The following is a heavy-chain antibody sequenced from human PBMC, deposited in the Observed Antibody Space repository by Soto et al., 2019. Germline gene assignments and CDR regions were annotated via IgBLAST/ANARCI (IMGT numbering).Heavy chain of an antibody. CDR2: KSNDGSAE. J-gene: IGHJ4*02. V-gene: IGHV3-30*03. CDR1: EFAVRAYG. D-gene: IGHD1-26*01. CDR3: TRESNDHYSTSKWAFDY. Sequence: LRFSYGAGEFAVRAYGVRLVPRGTGKGLEWVAVKSNDGSAEYFADSVKGRFTISRDNSKDTLYLQMDSLRIEDTAIYYCTRESNDHYSTSKWAFDYWGQGTLVTGSS.